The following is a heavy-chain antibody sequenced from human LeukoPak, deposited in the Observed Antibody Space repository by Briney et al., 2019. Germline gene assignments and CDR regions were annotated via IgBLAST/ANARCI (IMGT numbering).Heavy chain of an antibody. V-gene: IGHV3-9*01. CDR1: GFTFDDYA. CDR2: ISWNSGSI. CDR3: AKSSSEEIRDGYSN. Sequence: PGRSLRLSCAASGFTFDDYAMHWVRHAPGKGLEWVSGISWNSGSIGYADSVKGRFTISRDNAKNSLYLQMNSLRAEDTALYYCAKSSSEEIRDGYSNWGQGTLVTVSS. J-gene: IGHJ4*02. D-gene: IGHD5-24*01.